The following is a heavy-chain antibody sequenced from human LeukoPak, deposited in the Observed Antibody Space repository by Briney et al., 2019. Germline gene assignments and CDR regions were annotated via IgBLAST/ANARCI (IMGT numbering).Heavy chain of an antibody. CDR2: ISHDGTST. J-gene: IGHJ4*02. CDR3: ARGRSNFRY. CDR1: GFSFSDGYW. Sequence: PGGSLRLSCAASGFSFSDGYWMHWVRQAPGKGLVWVSRISHDGTSTNYEDSVKGRFTISRDNAKSSVYLQLNSLRAEDTAVYYCARGRSNFRYWGQGTLVTVSS. D-gene: IGHD1-26*01. V-gene: IGHV3-74*01.